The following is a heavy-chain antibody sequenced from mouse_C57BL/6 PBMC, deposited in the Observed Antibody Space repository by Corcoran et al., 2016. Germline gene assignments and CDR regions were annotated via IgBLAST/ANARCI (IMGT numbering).Heavy chain of an antibody. CDR3: ANYYGSNWDWYFDV. D-gene: IGHD1-1*01. J-gene: IGHJ1*03. CDR2: INTYSGVP. V-gene: IGHV9-3*01. Sequence: QIQLVQSGPELKKPGETVKISCKASGYTFTTYGMSWVKQAPGKGLKWMGWINTYSGVPTYADDFKGRFAFSLETSASTAYLQINNLKNEDTATYFCANYYGSNWDWYFDVWGTGTTVTVSS. CDR1: GYTFTTYG.